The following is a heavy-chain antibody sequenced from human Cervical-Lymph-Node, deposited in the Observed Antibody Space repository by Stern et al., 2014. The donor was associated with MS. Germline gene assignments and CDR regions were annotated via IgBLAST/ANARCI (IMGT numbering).Heavy chain of an antibody. Sequence: QVQLVHSGAEVKKPGASVKVFCKASGYTFTSYGISWVRPAPGKGLEWMGWISAYNGITIYAQNLQGRVTMTTDTSSSTAYIELRSLRSDDTAVYYCARGLLGRENAFDIWGQGTMVTVSA. CDR3: ARGLLGRENAFDI. D-gene: IGHD2-15*01. CDR2: ISAYNGIT. V-gene: IGHV1-18*01. J-gene: IGHJ3*02. CDR1: GYTFTSYG.